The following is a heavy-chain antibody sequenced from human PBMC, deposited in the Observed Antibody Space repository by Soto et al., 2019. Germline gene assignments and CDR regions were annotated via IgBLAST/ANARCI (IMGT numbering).Heavy chain of an antibody. J-gene: IGHJ4*02. CDR2: IIPIFGTA. V-gene: IGHV1-69*01. D-gene: IGHD6-13*01. CDR3: AREGSSYYSPIDY. Sequence: YVTVSFTASGGTFSSYAISWVRQAPGQGLEWMGGIIPIFGTANYAQKFQGRVTITADESASTAYMELSSLRSEDTAVYYCAREGSSYYSPIDYWGQGTLVTVSS. CDR1: GGTFSSYA.